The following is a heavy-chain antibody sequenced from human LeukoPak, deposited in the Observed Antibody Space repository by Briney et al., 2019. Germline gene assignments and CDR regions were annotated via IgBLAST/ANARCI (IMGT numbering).Heavy chain of an antibody. Sequence: SETLSLTCTVSGGSISSYYWSWIRQPPGKGLEWIGYTYYSGSTNYNPSLKSRVTMSVDTSKNQFSLNLKSVTPEDTAVYYCARNLIPEQLVLNFWGQGTLVTVSP. V-gene: IGHV4-59*01. CDR1: GGSISSYY. J-gene: IGHJ4*02. CDR3: ARNLIPEQLVLNF. CDR2: TYYSGST. D-gene: IGHD6-13*01.